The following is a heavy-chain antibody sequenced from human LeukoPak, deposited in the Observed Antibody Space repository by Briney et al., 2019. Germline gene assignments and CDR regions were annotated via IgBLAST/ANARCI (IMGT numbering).Heavy chain of an antibody. CDR2: IDPSDSET. J-gene: IGHJ4*02. CDR3: ARQTAMGRSGDY. Sequence: GESLKISCKASGYSFTSYWVGWVRHMPAKGLEWMGIIDPSDSETRYTPSFQGQVTISVDESLTTAYLQWTSLKASDTAMYYCARQTAMGRSGDYWGQGTQVTVSS. D-gene: IGHD5-18*01. CDR1: GYSFTSYW. V-gene: IGHV5-51*01.